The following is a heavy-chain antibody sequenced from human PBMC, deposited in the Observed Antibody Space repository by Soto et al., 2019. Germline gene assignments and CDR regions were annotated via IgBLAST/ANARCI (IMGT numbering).Heavy chain of an antibody. J-gene: IGHJ6*02. D-gene: IGHD2-2*01. CDR3: ARDQQCSRTSCYGNYYYGMDV. V-gene: IGHV1-69*01. Sequence: QVQLVQSGAEVKKPGSSVKVSCKASGGTFSSYAISWVRQAPGQGLEWMGGIIPIFGTANYAQKFQGRVTITADESTSTAYMELSSLRSEDTAVYYCARDQQCSRTSCYGNYYYGMDVWGQWTTVTVSS. CDR1: GGTFSSYA. CDR2: IIPIFGTA.